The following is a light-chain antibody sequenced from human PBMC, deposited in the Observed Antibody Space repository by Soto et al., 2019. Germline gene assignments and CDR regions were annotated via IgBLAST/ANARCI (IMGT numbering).Light chain of an antibody. CDR2: WAS. Sequence: DIVMTQSPDSLAVSLGERATINCKSSQSLLYSSNKKNYLAWYQQKPGQPPKLLISWASTRESGVPARFSGSGSGTDFTLTFSSLQADDVAVYYCQQYYIQGAFGQGTKVEIK. J-gene: IGKJ1*01. CDR3: QQYYIQGA. V-gene: IGKV4-1*01. CDR1: QSLLYSSNKKNY.